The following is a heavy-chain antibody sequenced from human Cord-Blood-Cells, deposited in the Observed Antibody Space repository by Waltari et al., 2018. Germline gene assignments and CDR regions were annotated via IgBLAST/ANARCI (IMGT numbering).Heavy chain of an antibody. Sequence: QVQLQQWGAGLLKPSETLSLTCAVYGGSFSGYYWSWIRQPPGKGLEWIGEIHHSGSPNYHPSLKSRVTISVDTSKNQFSLKLSSGTAADTAVYYCAREGADYVAAAGDDAFDIWGQGTMVTVSS. D-gene: IGHD6-13*01. J-gene: IGHJ3*02. CDR1: GGSFSGYY. CDR3: AREGADYVAAAGDDAFDI. CDR2: IHHSGSP. V-gene: IGHV4-34*01.